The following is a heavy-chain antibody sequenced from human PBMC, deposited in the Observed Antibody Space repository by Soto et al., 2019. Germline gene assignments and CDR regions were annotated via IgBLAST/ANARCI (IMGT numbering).Heavy chain of an antibody. CDR2: ISHDGGSA. J-gene: IGHJ5*02. CDR1: GFTFSSYE. Sequence: PGGSLRLSCAASGFTFSSYEMNWVRQAPGRGLEWVAIISHDGGSAYYADSVNGRFTISRDTSRNTPYLQMNSVRAEDTAMYYCSGHLDSSVWYNSFDPWGQGTLVTVSS. CDR3: SGHLDSSVWYNSFDP. V-gene: IGHV3-30*03. D-gene: IGHD3-22*01.